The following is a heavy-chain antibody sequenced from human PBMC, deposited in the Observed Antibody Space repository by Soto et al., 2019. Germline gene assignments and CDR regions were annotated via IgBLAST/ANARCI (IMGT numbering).Heavy chain of an antibody. V-gene: IGHV1-2*02. CDR2: IDPDSGDS. CDR1: GYIFTGYY. Sequence: QVRLVQSGAEVKKPGASVKVSCKAFGYIFTGYYLHWVRQAPGQGLEWVGKIDPDSGDSDYSQKFHGRVTLTRDTAIDTAYMEVTRLTVDDTAIYYCARGPLEWGQGTQVTVSS. CDR3: ARGPLE. J-gene: IGHJ1*01.